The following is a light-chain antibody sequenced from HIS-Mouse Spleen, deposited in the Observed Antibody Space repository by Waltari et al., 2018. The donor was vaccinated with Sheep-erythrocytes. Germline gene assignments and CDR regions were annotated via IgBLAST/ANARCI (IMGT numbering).Light chain of an antibody. V-gene: IGLV3-25*03. J-gene: IGLJ1*01. CDR2: KDS. CDR3: QSADSSGTSYV. CDR1: ALPKQY. Sequence: SYELTQPPSVSVSPGQTARITCSGDALPKQYAYWYQQKPGQAPVLVIYKDSERPSGIPERFSGSSSGTTVTLTISGVQAEDEVDYYCQSADSSGTSYVFGTGTKVTVL.